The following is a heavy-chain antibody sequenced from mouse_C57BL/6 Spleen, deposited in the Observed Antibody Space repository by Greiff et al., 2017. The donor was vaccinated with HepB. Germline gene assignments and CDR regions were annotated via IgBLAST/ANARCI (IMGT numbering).Heavy chain of an antibody. J-gene: IGHJ2*01. CDR2: IYPGDGDT. V-gene: IGHV1-82*01. CDR1: GYAFSSSW. CDR3: ARGGVSSGHNY. D-gene: IGHD3-2*02. Sequence: VQLQQSGPELVKPGASVKISCKASGYAFSSSWMNWVKQRPGKGLEWIGRIYPGDGDTNYNGKFKGKATLTADKSSSTAYMQLSSLTSEDSAVYFCARGGVSSGHNYWGQGTTLTVSS.